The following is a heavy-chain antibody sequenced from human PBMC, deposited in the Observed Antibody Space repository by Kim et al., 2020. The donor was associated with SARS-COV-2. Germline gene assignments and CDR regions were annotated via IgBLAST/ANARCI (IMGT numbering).Heavy chain of an antibody. V-gene: IGHV4-39*01. J-gene: IGHJ5*02. CDR3: PRPLRQLGGWFDP. CDR2: ISYSGST. D-gene: IGHD6-13*01. Sequence: SETLSLTCTVSGGSISSNNYYWGWIRQPPGKGLEWIVSISYSGSTYYNPSLKSRVTISVDTSKNQFSLKLSSVTATDTAVFYCPRPLRQLGGWFDPWGQGTLFTVSS. CDR1: GGSISSNNYY.